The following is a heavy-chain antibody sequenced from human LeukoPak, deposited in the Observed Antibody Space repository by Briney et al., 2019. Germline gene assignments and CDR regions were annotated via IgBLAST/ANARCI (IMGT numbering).Heavy chain of an antibody. CDR3: TRDLGNWDIDY. CDR1: GGSFSGYY. V-gene: IGHV4-34*01. CDR2: INHSGST. Sequence: SETLSLTCAVYGGSFSGYYWSWIRQPPGKGLEWIGEINHSGSTNYNPSLKSRVTISVDTSKNQFSLKLSSVTAADTAVYYCTRDLGNWDIDYWGQGILVTVSS. D-gene: IGHD7-27*01. J-gene: IGHJ4*02.